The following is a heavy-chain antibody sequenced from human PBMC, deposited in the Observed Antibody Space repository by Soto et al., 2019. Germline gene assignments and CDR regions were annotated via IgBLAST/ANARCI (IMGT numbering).Heavy chain of an antibody. D-gene: IGHD3-22*01. CDR2: IIPIFGTA. Sequence: SVKVSCKASGGTFSSYAISWVRQAPGQGLEWMGGIIPIFGTANYAQKFQGRVTITADKSTSTAYMELSSLRSEDTAVYYCARDSPAIITMIVVEGTYYYYGMDVWGQGTKVTFSS. V-gene: IGHV1-69*06. CDR3: ARDSPAIITMIVVEGTYYYYGMDV. CDR1: GGTFSSYA. J-gene: IGHJ6*02.